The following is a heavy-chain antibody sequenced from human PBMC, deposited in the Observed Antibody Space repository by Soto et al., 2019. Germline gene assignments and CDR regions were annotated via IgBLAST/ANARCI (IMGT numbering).Heavy chain of an antibody. CDR1: GYTFTNYG. J-gene: IGHJ6*02. D-gene: IGHD3-16*01. CDR3: ARETIPQMYYYGTDV. Sequence: QVQLVQSGAEVREPGVSVKVSCKASGYTFTNYGISWVRQAPGQGLEWIGWISAYNGKIDYAQKVQGRITMTTDTSTSTAFMELRSLRSDDTAVYYCARETIPQMYYYGTDVWGQGTTVIVSS. CDR2: ISAYNGKI. V-gene: IGHV1-18*01.